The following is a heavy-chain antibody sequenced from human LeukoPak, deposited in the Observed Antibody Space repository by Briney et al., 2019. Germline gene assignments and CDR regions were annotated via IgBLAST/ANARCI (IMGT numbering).Heavy chain of an antibody. Sequence: ASVKVSCKASGYTFTNYAMHWVRQAPGQRPEWMGWINAGNGHTEYSQKFQGRVTFTRDTSASTAYMELSSLRSEDMAVYYCAIQIRGVVYWGLGTLVTVSS. CDR2: INAGNGHT. D-gene: IGHD3-10*01. CDR3: AIQIRGVVY. J-gene: IGHJ4*02. V-gene: IGHV1-3*01. CDR1: GYTFTNYA.